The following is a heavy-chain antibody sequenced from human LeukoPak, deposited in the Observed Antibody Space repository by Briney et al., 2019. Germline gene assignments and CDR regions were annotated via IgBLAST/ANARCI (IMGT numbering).Heavy chain of an antibody. J-gene: IGHJ4*02. CDR2: IDPNNGGT. D-gene: IGHD3-22*01. Sequence: ASVKVSCKASGYTFTGYYMHWVRQAPGQGLEWMSWIDPNNGGTNYAQKFQGRVTMTRDTSISTAYMELSGLRSDDTAMYYCARGRPNYYDSSAYLPNWGQGTLVTVSS. V-gene: IGHV1-2*02. CDR1: GYTFTGYY. CDR3: ARGRPNYYDSSAYLPN.